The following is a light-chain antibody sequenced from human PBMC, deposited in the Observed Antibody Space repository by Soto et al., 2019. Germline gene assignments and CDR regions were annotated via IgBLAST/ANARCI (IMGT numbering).Light chain of an antibody. CDR3: QQYGSSSYT. J-gene: IGKJ2*01. CDR1: QSVSSSY. V-gene: IGKV3-20*01. Sequence: EIVLTQSPGTVSLSPGERATLSCRASQSVSSSYLAWYQQKPGQAPRLLIYGASSRATGIPDRFSGSGSGTDFTLTISRLEPEDFAMYYCQQYGSSSYTFGQGTKLEIK. CDR2: GAS.